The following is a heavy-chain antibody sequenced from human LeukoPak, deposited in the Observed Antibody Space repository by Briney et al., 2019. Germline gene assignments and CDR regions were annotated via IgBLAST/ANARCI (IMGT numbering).Heavy chain of an antibody. CDR3: ARALSRIAAAGTSGADY. D-gene: IGHD6-13*01. Sequence: GRSLRLYCAASGFTFSSYAMHWVRQAPGKGLEWVAVISYDGSNKYYADSVKGRFTISRDNSKNTLYLQMNSLRAEDTAVYYCARALSRIAAAGTSGADYWGQGTLVTVSS. CDR2: ISYDGSNK. CDR1: GFTFSSYA. J-gene: IGHJ4*02. V-gene: IGHV3-30*04.